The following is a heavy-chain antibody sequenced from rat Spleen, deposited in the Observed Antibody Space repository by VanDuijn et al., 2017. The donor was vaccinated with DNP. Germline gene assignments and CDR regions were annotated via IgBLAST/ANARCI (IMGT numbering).Heavy chain of an antibody. CDR1: GFTFTDSD. V-gene: IGHV2S12*01. D-gene: IGHD4-3*01. J-gene: IGHJ4*01. CDR3: ARDLIIRDTTSAMDA. Sequence: VQLVQSGGGLVQPGRSMKLSCAASGFTFTDSDMAWVRQPPGKGLQWVAAISSGGNAKYTSALKSRLNINRDTSTSQVFLKLNRLQTEDTATYYCARDLIIRDTTSAMDAWGQGTSVTVSS. CDR2: ISSGGNA.